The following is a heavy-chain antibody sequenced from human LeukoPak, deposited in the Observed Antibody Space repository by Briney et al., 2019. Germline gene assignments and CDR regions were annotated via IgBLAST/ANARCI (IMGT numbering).Heavy chain of an antibody. D-gene: IGHD3-3*01. J-gene: IGHJ4*02. Sequence: GGSLRLSCATSQFNFNNYGMTWVRQAPWKGLEWVSAVSGSGGSTYYADSVKGRFTISRDNSNNTLYLQMNSLRAEDTAVYYCAKRPYYDFWSGYYSDYWGQGTLVTVSS. CDR3: AKRPYYDFWSGYYSDY. CDR1: QFNFNNYG. V-gene: IGHV3-23*01. CDR2: VSGSGGST.